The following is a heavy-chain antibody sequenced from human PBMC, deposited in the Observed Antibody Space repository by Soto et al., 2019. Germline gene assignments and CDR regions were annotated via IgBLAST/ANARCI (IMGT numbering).Heavy chain of an antibody. CDR2: IDPSDSYT. CDR3: ARHQNAPREYYHSRVYSLVDY. V-gene: IGHV5-10-1*01. J-gene: IGHJ4*01. D-gene: IGHD3-22*01. Sequence: PGESLKISCKGSGYSFTSYWISWVRQMPGKGLEWMGRIDPSDSYTNYSPSFQGHVTISADKSISTAYLPWSSLKASDTAMDDCARHQNAPREYYHSRVYSLVDYGGHGTRITGSA. CDR1: GYSFTSYW.